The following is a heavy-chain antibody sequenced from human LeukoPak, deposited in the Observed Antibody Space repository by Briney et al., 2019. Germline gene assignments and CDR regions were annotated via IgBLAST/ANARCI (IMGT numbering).Heavy chain of an antibody. D-gene: IGHD2-21*01. V-gene: IGHV3-23*01. J-gene: IGHJ3*02. CDR2: ISGSGESI. CDR3: AKSRAYCGGECLQAFDI. Sequence: GGSLRVSCAASGFTFNKYAMSWVRQAPGKGLEWVSTISGSGESIYYEDSVKGRFTISRDNSKNTLSLQMNSLRAEDTAVYYCAKSRAYCGGECLQAFDIWGQGTMVTVSS. CDR1: GFTFNKYA.